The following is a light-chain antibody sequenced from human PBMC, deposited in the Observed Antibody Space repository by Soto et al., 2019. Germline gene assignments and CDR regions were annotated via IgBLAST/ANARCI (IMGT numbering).Light chain of an antibody. V-gene: IGLV2-8*01. CDR2: EVS. CDR3: SSYAGSNNLYV. J-gene: IGLJ1*01. Sequence: QSVLTQPPSASGSPGQSVTISCTGTSSDIGVYNYVSWYQQHPGKAPKLMIYEVSKRPSGVPDRFSGSKSGNTASLTVSGLQAEDEADYYCSSYAGSNNLYVFGTGTKLTV. CDR1: SSDIGVYNY.